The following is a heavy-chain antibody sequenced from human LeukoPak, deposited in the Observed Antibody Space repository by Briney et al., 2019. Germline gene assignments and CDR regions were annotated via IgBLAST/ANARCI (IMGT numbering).Heavy chain of an antibody. CDR1: GFTFSSYS. V-gene: IGHV3-21*01. Sequence: GGSLRLSCAASGFTFSSYSMNWVRQAPGKGLEWVSSISSSSSYIYYADSVKGQFTISRDNAKNSLYLQMNSLRAEDTAVYYCARARSDDYGDYYDAFDIWGQGTMVTVSS. CDR3: ARARSDDYGDYYDAFDI. CDR2: ISSSSSYI. D-gene: IGHD4-17*01. J-gene: IGHJ3*02.